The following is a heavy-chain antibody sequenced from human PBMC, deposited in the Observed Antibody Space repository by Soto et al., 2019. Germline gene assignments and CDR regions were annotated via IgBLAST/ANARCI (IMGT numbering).Heavy chain of an antibody. CDR1: GYTFTSYY. V-gene: IGHV1-46*01. D-gene: IGHD2-8*01. Sequence: GASVKVSCKASGYTFTSYYMHWVRQAPGQGLEWMGIINPSGGSTSYAQKFQGRVTMTRDTSTSTVYMELSSLRSEDTAVYYCAREGRYCTNGVCYTYYYYGMDVWGQGTTVTVSS. J-gene: IGHJ6*02. CDR3: AREGRYCTNGVCYTYYYYGMDV. CDR2: INPSGGST.